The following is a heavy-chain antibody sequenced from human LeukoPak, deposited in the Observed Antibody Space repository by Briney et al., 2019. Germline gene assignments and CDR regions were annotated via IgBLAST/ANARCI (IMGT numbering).Heavy chain of an antibody. J-gene: IGHJ4*02. CDR2: INPHTGAA. CDR1: GYTFTENY. V-gene: IGHV1-2*02. CDR3: ARGKSGYSP. D-gene: IGHD3-22*01. Sequence: GALVKVPCKVSGYTFTENYIHWVRQTPGRGLEWMGLINPHTGAANYTQNFQGRVTLTRDTSSSTAYMHLSSLRSDDTAVYYCARGKSGYSPWGQGTPVTVSS.